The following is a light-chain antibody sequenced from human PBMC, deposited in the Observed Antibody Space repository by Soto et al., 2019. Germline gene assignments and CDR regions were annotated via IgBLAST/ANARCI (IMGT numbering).Light chain of an antibody. CDR1: RDVGSD. CDR2: AAS. J-gene: IGKJ1*01. Sequence: TQMTQSPLSLSASVGEKIIITCRASRDVGSDVSWYQQKPGQAPKLVIYAASNLYTGVPSRFSGRRSGTEFTLTISSLQPDDFATYYCQQYMSYSFGQGTKVDIK. CDR3: QQYMSYS. V-gene: IGKV1-17*01.